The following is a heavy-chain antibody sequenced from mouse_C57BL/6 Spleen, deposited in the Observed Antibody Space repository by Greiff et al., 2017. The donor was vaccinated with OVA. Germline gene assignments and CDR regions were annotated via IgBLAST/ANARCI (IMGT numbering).Heavy chain of an antibody. D-gene: IGHD1-1*01. V-gene: IGHV5-4*01. J-gene: IGHJ1*03. CDR3: ARDEGVVAPYWYFDV. CDR1: GFTFSSYA. Sequence: EVQLVESGGGLVKPGGSLKLSCAASGFTFSSYAMSWVRQTPEKRLEWVATISDGGSYTYYPDNVKGRFTISRDNAKNNLYLQMSHLKSEDTAMYYCARDEGVVAPYWYFDVWGTGTTVTVSS. CDR2: ISDGGSYT.